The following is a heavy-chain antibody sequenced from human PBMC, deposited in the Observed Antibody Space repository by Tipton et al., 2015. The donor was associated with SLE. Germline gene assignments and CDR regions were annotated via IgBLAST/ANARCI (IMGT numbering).Heavy chain of an antibody. CDR1: GFTFSSYA. Sequence: SLRLSCAASGFTFSSYAMSWVRQAPGKGLEWVSAISGSGGRTYYADSVKGRFTISRDNSKNTLYLQMNSLRAGDTAVYYCAKDPKRSGYHDYWGQGTLVTVSS. CDR2: ISGSGGRT. V-gene: IGHV3-23*01. CDR3: AKDPKRSGYHDY. D-gene: IGHD3-22*01. J-gene: IGHJ4*02.